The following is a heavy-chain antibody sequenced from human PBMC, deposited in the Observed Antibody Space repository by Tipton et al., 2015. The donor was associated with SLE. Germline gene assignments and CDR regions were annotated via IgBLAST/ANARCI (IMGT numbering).Heavy chain of an antibody. D-gene: IGHD3-10*01. Sequence: TLSLTCTVSDDSISHFFWSWIRQPAGKGPEWIGRIYTPESPNYNPSLKSRVTMSVDTAKNQFSLSLSSVTAAGTAVYYCASDHYGSGSYKAGAFDVWGQGTMVTVSS. CDR2: IYTPESP. V-gene: IGHV4-4*07. CDR3: ASDHYGSGSYKAGAFDV. J-gene: IGHJ3*01. CDR1: DDSISHFF.